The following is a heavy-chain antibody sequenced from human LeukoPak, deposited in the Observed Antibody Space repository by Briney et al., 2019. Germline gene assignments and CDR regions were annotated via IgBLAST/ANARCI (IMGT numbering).Heavy chain of an antibody. D-gene: IGHD6-13*01. V-gene: IGHV3-48*03. CDR1: GFTFSSYE. CDR3: ARAAYSSSPDY. CDR2: ISSSGTTI. Sequence: GGSLRLSCAASGFTFSSYEMNWVRQAPGKGLEWASYISSSGTTIYYADSVKGRFTISRDNAKNSLYLQMNSLRAEDTAVYYCARAAYSSSPDYWGQGTLVTVSS. J-gene: IGHJ4*02.